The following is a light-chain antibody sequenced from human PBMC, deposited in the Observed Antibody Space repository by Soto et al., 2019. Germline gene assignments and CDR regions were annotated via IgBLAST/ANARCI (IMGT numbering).Light chain of an antibody. Sequence: DIQITPSPSTLAGSVGDGVAITCLASQTISSWLSWYHQKPGKAPKLLIYKASTLKSGVPSRFSGSGSGTEFTLTISSLQPDDFATYYCQHYNSYSEAFGQGTKVDI. CDR3: QHYNSYSEA. J-gene: IGKJ1*01. V-gene: IGKV1-5*03. CDR1: QTISSW. CDR2: KAS.